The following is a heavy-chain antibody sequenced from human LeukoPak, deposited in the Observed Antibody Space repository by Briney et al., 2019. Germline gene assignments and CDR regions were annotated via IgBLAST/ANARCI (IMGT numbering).Heavy chain of an antibody. J-gene: IGHJ4*02. CDR3: ARGDFDQPYFDY. CDR2: IYYSGST. CDR1: GGSISSSSYY. Sequence: PSETLSLTCTVSGGSISSSSYYWSWIRQPPGKGLEWIGYIYYSGSTYYNPSLKSRVTISVGTSKNQFSLKLSSVTAADTAVYYCARGDFDQPYFDYWGQGTLVTVSS. D-gene: IGHD3-9*01. V-gene: IGHV4-30-4*08.